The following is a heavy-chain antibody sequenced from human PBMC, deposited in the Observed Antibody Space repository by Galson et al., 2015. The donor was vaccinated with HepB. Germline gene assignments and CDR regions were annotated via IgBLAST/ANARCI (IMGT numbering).Heavy chain of an antibody. Sequence: SLRLSCAASGFTFSSYAMHWVRQALGKGLEYVSAISSNGGSTYYANSVKGRFTISRDNSKNTLYLQMGSLRAEDMAVYYCARAVVTRHWYFDLWGRGTLVTVSS. V-gene: IGHV3-64*01. D-gene: IGHD4-23*01. CDR1: GFTFSSYA. CDR2: ISSNGGST. J-gene: IGHJ2*01. CDR3: ARAVVTRHWYFDL.